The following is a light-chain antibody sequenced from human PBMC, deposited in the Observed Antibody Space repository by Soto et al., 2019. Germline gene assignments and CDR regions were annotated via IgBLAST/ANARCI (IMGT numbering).Light chain of an antibody. J-gene: IGKJ1*01. CDR2: KAS. Sequence: IQMTQSPSTLSASVGDRVTFTCRASQTISTWLAWYQQKPGDAPKLLIYKASTLEVGVPSRFSASGSGTEFTLTINTLQPADFATYYCQQYNSYPWTFGQGTKV. CDR1: QTISTW. CDR3: QQYNSYPWT. V-gene: IGKV1-5*03.